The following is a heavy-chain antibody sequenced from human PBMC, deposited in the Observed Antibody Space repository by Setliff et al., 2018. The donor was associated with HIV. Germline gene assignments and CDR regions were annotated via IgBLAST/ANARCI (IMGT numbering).Heavy chain of an antibody. J-gene: IGHJ6*02. CDR2: FYETGYT. D-gene: IGHD6-13*01. V-gene: IGHV4-34*01. Sequence: SETLSLTCAVYGGSFSGYYWSWIRQPPGKGLEWIGSFYETGYTYYNPSLKSRVTISVDTSKNQFSLKLSSVTAADTAVYYCARGGYSSSWYTYYGMDVWGQGTTVTVSS. CDR3: ARGGYSSSWYTYYGMDV. CDR1: GGSFSGYY.